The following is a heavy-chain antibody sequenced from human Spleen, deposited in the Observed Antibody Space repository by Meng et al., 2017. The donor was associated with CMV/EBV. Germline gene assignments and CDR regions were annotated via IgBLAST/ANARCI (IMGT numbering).Heavy chain of an antibody. CDR1: GFSFNNYG. J-gene: IGHJ4*02. V-gene: IGHV3-30*02. D-gene: IGHD5-12*01. CDR3: AKDSGYGPDYFDY. Sequence: GGSLRLSCAASGFSFNNYGMHWVRQAPGKGLQWVAFIRYDGSDNYYVETVKGRFTISRDNSKSTLYLQMNSLRPGDTALYFCAKDSGYGPDYFDYWGQGTLVTVSS. CDR2: IRYDGSDN.